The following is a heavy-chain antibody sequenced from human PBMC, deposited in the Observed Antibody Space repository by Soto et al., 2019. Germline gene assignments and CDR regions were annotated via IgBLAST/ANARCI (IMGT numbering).Heavy chain of an antibody. J-gene: IGHJ4*02. Sequence: EVQLVESGGGLVQPGGSLRLSCAASGFIFRSYAMHWVRQASGKGLEWVSVIDTTGDTYYPGSVKGRFTISRENAKNSLYLQMNSLRAGDTAVYYCARGGCSGGSCPADYWGQGTLVTASS. CDR3: ARGGCSGGSCPADY. CDR1: GFIFRSYA. CDR2: IDTTGDT. D-gene: IGHD2-15*01. V-gene: IGHV3-13*04.